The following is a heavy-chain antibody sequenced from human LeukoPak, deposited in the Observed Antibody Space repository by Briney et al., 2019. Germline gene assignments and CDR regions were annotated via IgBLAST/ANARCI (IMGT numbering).Heavy chain of an antibody. Sequence: GGSLRLSCAASGFTFSSYWMSWVRQAPGKGREWVANIKQDGSEKYYGDSVKGRFTISRDHSKNLLYLQMNSLRAEDTAVYYCARKVGPYYYSYYMAVWGKGTTVTVSS. CDR3: ARKVGPYYYSYYMAV. J-gene: IGHJ6*03. CDR1: GFTFSSYW. V-gene: IGHV3-7*01. CDR2: IKQDGSEK.